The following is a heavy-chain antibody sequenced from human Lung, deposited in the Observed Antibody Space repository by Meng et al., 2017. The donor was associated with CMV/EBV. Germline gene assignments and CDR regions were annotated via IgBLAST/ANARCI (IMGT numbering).Heavy chain of an antibody. V-gene: IGHV4-4*02. J-gene: IGHJ4*02. CDR3: ASFPPPGKQWLVTDY. CDR1: GGSISSSNW. D-gene: IGHD6-19*01. Sequence: QVQRQGSGPGLGKPSGTLSLTCAVSGGSISSSNWWSWVRQPPGKGLEWIGEIYHSGSTNYNPSLKSRVTISVDKSKNQFSLKLSSVTAADTAVYYCASFPPPGKQWLVTDYWGQGTLVTVSS. CDR2: IYHSGST.